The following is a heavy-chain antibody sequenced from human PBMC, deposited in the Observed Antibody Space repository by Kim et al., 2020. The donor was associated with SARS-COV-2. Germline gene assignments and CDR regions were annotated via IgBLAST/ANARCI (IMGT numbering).Heavy chain of an antibody. J-gene: IGHJ5*02. CDR2: ISSSSSTI. CDR1: GFTFSSHS. Sequence: GGSLRLSCAASGFTFSSHSMNWARQAPGKGLEWVSYISSSSSTIYYADSVKGRFTISRDNAKNSLYLQMNSLKDEDTAVYYCARDTRSVKYPPRWFGPWGQGTLVTVSS. CDR3: ARDTRSVKYPPRWFGP. D-gene: IGHD2-15*01. V-gene: IGHV3-48*02.